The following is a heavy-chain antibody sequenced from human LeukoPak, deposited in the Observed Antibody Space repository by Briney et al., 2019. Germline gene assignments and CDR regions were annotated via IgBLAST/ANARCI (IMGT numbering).Heavy chain of an antibody. J-gene: IGHJ5*02. CDR1: GGSISSYY. CDR2: IYYSGST. CDR3: ARECLDYYGSGSYFGFDP. D-gene: IGHD3-10*01. Sequence: SETLSLTCTVSGGSISSYYWSWIRQPPGKGLEWIGYIYYSGSTNYNPSLKSRVTISVDTSKNQFSLKLSSVTAADTAVYYCARECLDYYGSGSYFGFDPWGQGTLVTVSS. V-gene: IGHV4-59*01.